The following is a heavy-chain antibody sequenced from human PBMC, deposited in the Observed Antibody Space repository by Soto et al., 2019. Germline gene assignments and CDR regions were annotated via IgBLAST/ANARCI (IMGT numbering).Heavy chain of an antibody. CDR2: TSYDGTNK. V-gene: IGHV3-30-3*01. CDR3: AGVYYGGDSVNNF. Sequence: GGSLRLSCAGSGFTFSNYALSWVRQAPGKGLEWVAATSYDGTNKYYADSVKGRFIISRDNSQNTLDLQMNTLRPEDTAVYYCAGVYYGGDSVNNFWGQGXPVTVSS. CDR1: GFTFSNYA. D-gene: IGHD4-17*01. J-gene: IGHJ4*02.